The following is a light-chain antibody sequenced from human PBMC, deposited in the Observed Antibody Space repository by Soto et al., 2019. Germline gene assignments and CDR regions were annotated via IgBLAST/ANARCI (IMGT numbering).Light chain of an antibody. Sequence: DIQMTQSPSTLSASVGDRVTITCRASQSISSWLAWYQQKPGKAPNLLIYDASSLETGVPSRFSGSGSGTEFTLTISSLQPDYFATYYCQQYNSAWTFGQGTKVDSK. CDR3: QQYNSAWT. CDR2: DAS. J-gene: IGKJ1*01. V-gene: IGKV1-5*01. CDR1: QSISSW.